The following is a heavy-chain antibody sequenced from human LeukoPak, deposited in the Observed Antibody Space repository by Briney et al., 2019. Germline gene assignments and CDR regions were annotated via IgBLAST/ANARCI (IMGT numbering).Heavy chain of an antibody. V-gene: IGHV4-59*01. J-gene: IGHJ3*02. CDR3: ARDPGDSSGYGAFDI. D-gene: IGHD3-22*01. CDR1: GGSISSYY. CDR2: IYYSGST. Sequence: SETLSLTCAVSGGSISSYYWSWIRQPPGKGLEWIGYIYYSGSTNYNPSLKSRVTISVDTSKNQFSLKLSSVTAADTAVYYCARDPGDSSGYGAFDIWGQGTMVTVSS.